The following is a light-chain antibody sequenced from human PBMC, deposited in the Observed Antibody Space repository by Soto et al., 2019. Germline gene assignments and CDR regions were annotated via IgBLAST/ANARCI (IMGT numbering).Light chain of an antibody. CDR2: QAS. Sequence: EIVLTQSPATLSLSPGERATLSCRASQSVSSHLAWYQQKPGQAPRLLIYQASKWATGIPARFSGSGSGTDFTLTITSLEPEDFAVYYCQQRSNWPPYTFGQGTKLEIK. V-gene: IGKV3-11*01. J-gene: IGKJ2*01. CDR1: QSVSSH. CDR3: QQRSNWPPYT.